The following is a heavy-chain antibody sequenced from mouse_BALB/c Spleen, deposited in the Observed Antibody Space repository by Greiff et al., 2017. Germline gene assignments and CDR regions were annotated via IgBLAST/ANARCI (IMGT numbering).Heavy chain of an antibody. CDR3: ARGSPSMAYAMDY. Sequence: DVQLVESGGGLVQPGGSRKLSCAASGFTLSSFGMHWVRQAPEKGLEWVAYISSGSSTIYYADTVKGRFTISRDNPKNTLFLQMTSLRSEDTAMYYCARGSPSMAYAMDYWGQGTSVTVSS. J-gene: IGHJ4*01. V-gene: IGHV5-17*02. CDR1: GFTLSSFG. CDR2: ISSGSSTI.